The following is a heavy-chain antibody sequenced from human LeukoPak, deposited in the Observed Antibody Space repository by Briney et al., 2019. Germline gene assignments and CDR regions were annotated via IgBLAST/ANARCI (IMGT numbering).Heavy chain of an antibody. V-gene: IGHV3-7*01. J-gene: IGHJ3*02. CDR2: IKQDGSEK. D-gene: IGHD6-13*01. Sequence: GGSLRLSCAASGFTFSSYEMSWVRQAPGKGLEWVANIKQDGSEKYYVDSVKGRFTISRDNAKNSLYLQMNSLRAEDTAVYYCAGSWSPYDAFDIWGQGTMVSVSS. CDR3: AGSWSPYDAFDI. CDR1: GFTFSSYE.